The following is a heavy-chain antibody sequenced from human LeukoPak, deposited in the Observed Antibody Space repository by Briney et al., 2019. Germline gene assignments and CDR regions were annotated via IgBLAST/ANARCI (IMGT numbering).Heavy chain of an antibody. V-gene: IGHV4-39*01. J-gene: IGHJ3*02. CDR1: GGSISSSSYY. CDR3: ARSRSGWDAFDI. Sequence: PSETPSLTCTVSGGSISSSSYYWGWIRQPPGKGLEWIGSIYYSGDTYYNPSLKSRVTISVDTSKNEFSLKLSSVTAADTAVYYCARSRSGWDAFDIWGQGTMVTVSS. D-gene: IGHD6-19*01. CDR2: IYYSGDT.